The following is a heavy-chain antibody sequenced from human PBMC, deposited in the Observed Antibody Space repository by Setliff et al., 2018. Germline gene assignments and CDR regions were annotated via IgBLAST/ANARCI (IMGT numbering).Heavy chain of an antibody. Sequence: GASVKVSCKASGYIFTGYYMHWVRQAPGQGLEWMGRINPSSGGTNYAQKLQGRVTMTTDTSTSTAYMELRSLRSDDTAVYSCARGPAGPYAFDIWGQGTMVTVSS. J-gene: IGHJ3*02. V-gene: IGHV1-2*06. CDR2: INPSSGGT. CDR1: GYIFTGYY. CDR3: ARGPAGPYAFDI. D-gene: IGHD6-19*01.